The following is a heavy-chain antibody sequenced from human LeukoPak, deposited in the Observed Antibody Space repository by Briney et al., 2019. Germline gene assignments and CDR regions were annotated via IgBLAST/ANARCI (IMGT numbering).Heavy chain of an antibody. CDR1: GFTFSSYA. CDR3: AKPGYCSSTSCYYFDY. CDR2: ISGSRGST. J-gene: IGHJ4*02. Sequence: PGGSLRLSCAASGFTFSSYAMNWVRQAPGKGLEWVSAISGSRGSTYYADSVKGRFTISRDNSKNTLYLQMNSLRAEDTAVYYCAKPGYCSSTSCYYFDYWGQGTLVTVSS. D-gene: IGHD2-2*01. V-gene: IGHV3-23*01.